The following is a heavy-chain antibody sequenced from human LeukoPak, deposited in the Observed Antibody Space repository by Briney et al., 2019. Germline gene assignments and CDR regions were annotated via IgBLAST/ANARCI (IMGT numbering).Heavy chain of an antibody. D-gene: IGHD2/OR15-2a*01. CDR1: GFTFSDYY. J-gene: IGHJ5*02. CDR2: ISSRGTTI. CDR3: AKPASIFGWFDP. V-gene: IGHV3-11*01. Sequence: TGGSLRLSCAASGFTFSDYYMSWTRQAPGKGLEWISYISSRGTTIFYADSVKGRFTISRDNSKNTLYLQMNSLRAEDTAVYYCAKPASIFGWFDPWGQGTLVTVSS.